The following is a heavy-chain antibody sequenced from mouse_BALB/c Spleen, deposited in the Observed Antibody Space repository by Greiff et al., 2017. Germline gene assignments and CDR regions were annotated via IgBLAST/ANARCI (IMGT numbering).Heavy chain of an antibody. CDR3: ARLGLRLRAMDY. D-gene: IGHD1-2*01. CDR2: ISSGGGST. V-gene: IGHV5-12-1*01. Sequence: EVQRVESGGGLVKPGGSLKLSCAASGFAFSSYDMSWVRQTPEKRLEWVAYISSGGGSTYYPDTVKGRFTISRDNAKNTLYLQMSSLKSEDTAMYYCARLGLRLRAMDYWGQGTSVTVSS. J-gene: IGHJ4*01. CDR1: GFAFSSYD.